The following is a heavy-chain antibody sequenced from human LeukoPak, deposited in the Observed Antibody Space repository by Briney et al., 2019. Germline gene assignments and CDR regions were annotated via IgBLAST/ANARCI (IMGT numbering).Heavy chain of an antibody. CDR3: AKVFRIAAAGLTDY. V-gene: IGHV3-23*01. CDR2: IGGSGGST. J-gene: IGHJ4*02. D-gene: IGHD6-13*01. Sequence: GGSLRLSCAASGFTFSSYAMSWVRQAPGKGLEWVSAIGGSGGSTYYADSVKGRFTISRDNSKNTLYLQMNSLRAEDTAVYYCAKVFRIAAAGLTDYWGQGTLVTVSS. CDR1: GFTFSSYA.